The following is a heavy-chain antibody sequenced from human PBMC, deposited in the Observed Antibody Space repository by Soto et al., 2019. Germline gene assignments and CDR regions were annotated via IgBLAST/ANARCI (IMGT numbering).Heavy chain of an antibody. J-gene: IGHJ6*02. Sequence: VQLVESGGGLVKPGESLRLSCVVSGLTFDYAWMSWVRQAPGKGLEWVGRIKNKIDGETKEYAAPVKGRFTISRDDSKNTLYLEMNSLISEDTGVYYCTTDDVDYYGMDVWGQGTTVTVSS. V-gene: IGHV3-15*01. CDR2: IKNKIDGETK. CDR1: GLTFDYAW. CDR3: TTDDVDYYGMDV.